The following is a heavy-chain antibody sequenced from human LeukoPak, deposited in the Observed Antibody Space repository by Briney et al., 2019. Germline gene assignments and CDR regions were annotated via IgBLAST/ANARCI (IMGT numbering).Heavy chain of an antibody. V-gene: IGHV1-8*01. CDR1: GYTFTSYD. D-gene: IGHD3-10*01. CDR3: TRDSSGSYYLYYYYYYGMDV. CDR2: MNPNSGNT. J-gene: IGHJ6*02. Sequence: ASVKVSCKASGYTFTSYDINWVRQATGQGLEWMGWMNPNSGNTGYAQKFQGRVTMTRNTSISTAYMELSSLRSEDTAVYYCTRDSSGSYYLYYYYYYGMDVWGQGTTVTVSS.